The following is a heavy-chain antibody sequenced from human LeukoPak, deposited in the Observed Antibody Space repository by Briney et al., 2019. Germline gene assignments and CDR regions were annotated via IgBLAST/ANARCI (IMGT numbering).Heavy chain of an antibody. J-gene: IGHJ5*02. V-gene: IGHV1-18*01. CDR1: GYTFTSYG. D-gene: IGHD2-2*02. Sequence: GASVKVSCKASGYTFTSYGINWVRQAPGQGLEWMGWISAYNKRNYAQKFQGRVTMTTDTSTSTAYMELRSLRSDDTAVYYCARNLGYCSSTSCYTGWFDPWGQGTLVTVSS. CDR3: ARNLGYCSSTSCYTGWFDP. CDR2: ISAYNKR.